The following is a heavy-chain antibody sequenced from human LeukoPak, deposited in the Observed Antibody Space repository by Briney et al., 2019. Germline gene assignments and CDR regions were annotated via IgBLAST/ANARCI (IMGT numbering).Heavy chain of an antibody. CDR2: IYYSGGT. CDR1: GGSISSGGDY. CDR3: ARRVSRYCSSTSCPPYYYGMDV. Sequence: SQTLSLTCTVSGGSISSGGDYWSWIRQHPGKGLEWIGYIYYSGGTYYNPSLKSRVTISVDTSKNQFSLKLSSVTAADTAVYYCARRVSRYCSSTSCPPYYYGMDVWGQGTTVTVSS. D-gene: IGHD2-2*01. V-gene: IGHV4-31*03. J-gene: IGHJ6*02.